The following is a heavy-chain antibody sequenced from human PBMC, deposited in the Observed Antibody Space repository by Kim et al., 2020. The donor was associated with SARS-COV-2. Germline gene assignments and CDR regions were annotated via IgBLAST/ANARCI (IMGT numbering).Heavy chain of an antibody. J-gene: IGHJ4*02. V-gene: IGHV3-30*01. CDR3: ARRDFWSAYPFDY. D-gene: IGHD3-3*01. Sequence: NYVDSVKGRFTLSRDNSKNTILLQMNSLTPDDTAVYYCARRDFWSAYPFDYWGQGTLVTVSS.